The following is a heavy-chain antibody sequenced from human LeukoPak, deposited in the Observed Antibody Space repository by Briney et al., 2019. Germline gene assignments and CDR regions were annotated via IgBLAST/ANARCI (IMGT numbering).Heavy chain of an antibody. Sequence: GGSLRLSCAGSGFTFSNSWMGWVRQAPGKGLEWVAVIWYDGSNKYYADSVKGRFTISRDNSKNTLYLQMNSLRAEDTAVYYCARVAATGANYYYGMDVWGQGTTVTVSS. J-gene: IGHJ6*02. D-gene: IGHD6-13*01. CDR2: IWYDGSNK. CDR1: GFTFSNSW. CDR3: ARVAATGANYYYGMDV. V-gene: IGHV3-33*08.